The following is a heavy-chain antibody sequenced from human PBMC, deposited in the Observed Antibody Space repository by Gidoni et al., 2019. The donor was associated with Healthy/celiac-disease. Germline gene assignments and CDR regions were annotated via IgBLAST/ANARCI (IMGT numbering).Heavy chain of an antibody. CDR2: FDPEDGET. J-gene: IGHJ6*03. Sequence: QVQLVQSGAEVKKPGASVKVSCQVSGYTLTELSMHWVRQAPGKGLEWMGGFDPEDGETIYEQKFQGRVTMTEDTATDTAYMELSSLRSEDTAVYYCATAHFGGGKYYYYMDVWGKGTTVTVSS. CDR3: ATAHFGGGKYYYYMDV. CDR1: GYTLTELS. D-gene: IGHD3-16*01. V-gene: IGHV1-24*01.